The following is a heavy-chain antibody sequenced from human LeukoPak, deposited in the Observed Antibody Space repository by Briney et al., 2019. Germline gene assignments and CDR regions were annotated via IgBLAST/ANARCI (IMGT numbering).Heavy chain of an antibody. V-gene: IGHV4-34*01. CDR2: INHSGST. J-gene: IGHJ4*02. D-gene: IGHD2/OR15-2a*01. Sequence: SETLSLTCAVYGGSFSGYYWSWIRQPPGKGLEWIGEINHSGSTNYNPSLKSRVTISVDTSKNQFSLKLSSVTAADTAVYYCARHNPVLDYWGQGTLVTVSS. CDR3: ARHNPVLDY. CDR1: GGSFSGYY.